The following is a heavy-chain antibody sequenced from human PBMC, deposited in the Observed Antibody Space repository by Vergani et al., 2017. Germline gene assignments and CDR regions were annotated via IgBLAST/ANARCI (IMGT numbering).Heavy chain of an antibody. CDR1: GFTFSSYA. D-gene: IGHD2-2*01. CDR2: ISGSGGNT. J-gene: IGHJ6*02. CDR3: AKGVYCSSTSCYEGRGYYYGMGV. Sequence: LVESGGGLVQPGGSLRLSCAASGFTFSSYAMSWVRQVPGKGLEWVSGISGSGGNTYYANSVKGRFTISRDNSKNTLYLQMNSLRADDTAVYYCAKGVYCSSTSCYEGRGYYYGMGVWGQGTTVTFSS. V-gene: IGHV3-23*04.